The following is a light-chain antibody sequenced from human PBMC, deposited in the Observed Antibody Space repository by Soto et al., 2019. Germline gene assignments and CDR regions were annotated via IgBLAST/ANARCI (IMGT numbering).Light chain of an antibody. CDR2: EGS. J-gene: IGLJ1*01. CDR1: SSDVGSYNL. CDR3: CSYAGSRTIYV. Sequence: QSLLTNPASVSGSPGQSITISCTGTSSDVGSYNLVSWYQHHPGKAPKLMIYEGSKRPSGLSNRFSGSKSGNTASLTISGLQAEDEADYYCCSYAGSRTIYVFGTGTKVTVL. V-gene: IGLV2-23*01.